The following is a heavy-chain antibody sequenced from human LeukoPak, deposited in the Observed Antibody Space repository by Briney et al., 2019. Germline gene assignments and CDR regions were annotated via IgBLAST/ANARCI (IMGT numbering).Heavy chain of an antibody. CDR1: GYSFPSYW. J-gene: IGHJ4*02. CDR3: ATLSYAGVTFENYFDY. CDR2: IYPGDSDT. V-gene: IGHV5-51*01. Sequence: GESLKISCKGSGYSFPSYWIGWVRQMPGKGLEWMGIIYPGDSDTRYSPSFQGQVTISADKSISTAYLQWSSLKASDTAMYYCATLSYAGVTFENYFDYWGQGTLVTVSS. D-gene: IGHD2-21*02.